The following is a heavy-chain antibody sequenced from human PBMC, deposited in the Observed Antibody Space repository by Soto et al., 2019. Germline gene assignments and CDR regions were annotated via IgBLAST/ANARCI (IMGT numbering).Heavy chain of an antibody. CDR3: ARSQGGSSSLDIYYYYYYGMDV. CDR2: IIPIFGTA. D-gene: IGHD2-15*01. V-gene: IGHV1-69*01. CDR1: GGTFSSYA. Sequence: QVQLVQSGAEVKKPGSSVKVSCKAPGGTFSSYAISWVRQAPGQGLEWMGGIIPIFGTAKYAQKFQGRVTITADDSTSTGYMELSSLRSEATAVYYCARSQGGSSSLDIYYYYYYGMDVWGQGTTVTVSS. J-gene: IGHJ6*02.